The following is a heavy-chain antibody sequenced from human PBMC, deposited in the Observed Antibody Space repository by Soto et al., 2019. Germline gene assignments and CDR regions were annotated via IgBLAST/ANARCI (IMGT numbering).Heavy chain of an antibody. CDR1: GYTFTSHG. D-gene: IGHD5-12*01. V-gene: IGHV1-18*01. CDR2: ISAYNGNT. J-gene: IGHJ6*02. Sequence: SLRISCKVSGYTFTSHGISWVRQAPGQGLEWMGWISAYNGNTNYAQKLQGRVTMTTDTSTSTAYMELRSLRSDDTAVYYCARDRAVATKIKNYYYYGMDVWGQGTTVTVSS. CDR3: ARDRAVATKIKNYYYYGMDV.